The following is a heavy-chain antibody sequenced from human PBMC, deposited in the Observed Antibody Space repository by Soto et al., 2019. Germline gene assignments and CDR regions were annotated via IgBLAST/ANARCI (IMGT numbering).Heavy chain of an antibody. V-gene: IGHV3-30*18. J-gene: IGHJ3*02. CDR2: ISYDGSNK. CDR3: AKDGGIAVADHDALDI. Sequence: QPGGSLRLSCAASGFTFSSYGMHWVRQAPGKGLEWVAVISYDGSNKYYADSVKGRFTISRDNSKNTLYLQMNSLRAEDTAVYYCAKDGGIAVADHDALDIWGQGTMVT. D-gene: IGHD6-19*01. CDR1: GFTFSSYG.